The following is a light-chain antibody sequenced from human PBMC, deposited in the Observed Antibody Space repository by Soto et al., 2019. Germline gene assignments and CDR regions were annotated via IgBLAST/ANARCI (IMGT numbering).Light chain of an antibody. V-gene: IGLV2-14*03. CDR1: HSDIGYYNF. J-gene: IGLJ2*01. Sequence: QSALTQPASVSGSPGQSITISCTGTHSDIGYYNFVSWYQHHPGKAPKLMIYDVSNWPSGVSNRFSGSKSVNTSSLTISWIDAEDEADYYCSSFTTSSALVFCGGTKVTV. CDR3: SSFTTSSALV. CDR2: DVS.